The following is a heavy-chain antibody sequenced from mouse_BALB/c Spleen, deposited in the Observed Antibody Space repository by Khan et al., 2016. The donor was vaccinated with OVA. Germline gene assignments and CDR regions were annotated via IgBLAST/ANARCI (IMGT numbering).Heavy chain of an antibody. Sequence: QVRLQQSGNELIRPGTSVKMSCKASGYTFTNYWLGWVKQRPGHGLEWIGDIYPTGYYTNYNEKFKDKATLTVDTSSNTAYMQLSSLTSEDSAVYFCTRWATGFFDVWGAGTTVTVSS. CDR1: GYTFTNYW. V-gene: IGHV1-63*02. J-gene: IGHJ1*01. D-gene: IGHD3-1*01. CDR3: TRWATGFFDV. CDR2: IYPTGYYT.